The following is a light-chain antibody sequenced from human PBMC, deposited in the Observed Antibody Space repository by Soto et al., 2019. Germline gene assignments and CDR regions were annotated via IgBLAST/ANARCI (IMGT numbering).Light chain of an antibody. V-gene: IGLV2-14*01. CDR3: NSYTSSSPV. CDR1: SSDVGGHNY. Sequence: QSALTQPASVSGSPGQSITISCTGTSSDVGGHNYVSWYQQHPGKAPKLMIYDVSNRPSGVSNRFSGSKSGNTASLTISGLQAEDGADYYCNSYTSSSPVFGGGTKLTVL. CDR2: DVS. J-gene: IGLJ2*01.